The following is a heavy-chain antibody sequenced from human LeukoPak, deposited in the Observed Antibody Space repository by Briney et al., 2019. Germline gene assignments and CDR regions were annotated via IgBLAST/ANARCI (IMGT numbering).Heavy chain of an antibody. J-gene: IGHJ2*01. V-gene: IGHV3-21*04. D-gene: IGHD3-22*01. Sequence: PGGSLRLSCAASGFTFSSYEMNWVRQAPGKGLEWVSSISSSSSYIYYADSVKGRFTISRDNAKNSLYLQMNSLRAEDTAVYYCAKKLPAGVVVKSWYFDLWGRGTLVTVSS. CDR1: GFTFSSYE. CDR3: AKKLPAGVVVKSWYFDL. CDR2: ISSSSSYI.